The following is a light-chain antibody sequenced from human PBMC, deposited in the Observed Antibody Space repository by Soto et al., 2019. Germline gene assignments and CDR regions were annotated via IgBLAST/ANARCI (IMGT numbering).Light chain of an antibody. CDR2: AAS. CDR1: QGISSY. CDR3: QQYYSYPLLT. J-gene: IGKJ4*01. Sequence: AIRMTQSPSSFSASTGDRVTITCRASQGISSYLAWYQQKPGKAPKLLIYAASTLQSGVPSRFSGSGSGTDLTLTISCLQSEDFATYYCQQYYSYPLLTFGGGTKVEIK. V-gene: IGKV1-8*01.